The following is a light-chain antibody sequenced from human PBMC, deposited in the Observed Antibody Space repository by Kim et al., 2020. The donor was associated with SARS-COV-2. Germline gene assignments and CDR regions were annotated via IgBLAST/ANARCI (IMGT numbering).Light chain of an antibody. CDR1: QSVNSN. CDR3: QQYDNWPPA. CDR2: GAS. V-gene: IGKV3-15*01. J-gene: IGKJ5*01. Sequence: EIVMTQSPATLSVSPGERATLSCRASQSVNSNLAWYQQKPGQAPRLLISGASTRATGIPARFSGSGSGTEFTLTINSLQSEDFAVYYCQQYDNWPPAFGQGTRLEIK.